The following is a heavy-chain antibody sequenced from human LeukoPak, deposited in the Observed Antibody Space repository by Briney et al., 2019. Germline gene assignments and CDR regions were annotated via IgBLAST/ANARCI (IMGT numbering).Heavy chain of an antibody. V-gene: IGHV1-2*02. CDR2: VNPNSGGT. J-gene: IGHJ3*02. Sequence: ASVKVSCKASGYTFTGYYMHWVRQAPGQGLEWMGWVNPNSGGTNYAQKFQGRVTMTRDTSISTAYMELSRLRSDDTAVYYCASNSGTSDAFDIWGQGTMVTVSS. D-gene: IGHD1-26*01. CDR1: GYTFTGYY. CDR3: ASNSGTSDAFDI.